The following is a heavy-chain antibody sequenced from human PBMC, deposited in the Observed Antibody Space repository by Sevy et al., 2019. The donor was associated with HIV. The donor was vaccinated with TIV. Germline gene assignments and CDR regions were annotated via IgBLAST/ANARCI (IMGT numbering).Heavy chain of an antibody. Sequence: GGSLRLSCAASGFTFSSYSMNWVRQAPGKGLEWVSYISSSSSTIYYADSVKGRFTISRDNAKYSLYLQMNSLRAEDTAVYYCARDVYYGSGSCDYWGQGTLVTVSS. CDR3: ARDVYYGSGSCDY. CDR2: ISSSSSTI. J-gene: IGHJ4*02. D-gene: IGHD3-10*01. V-gene: IGHV3-48*01. CDR1: GFTFSSYS.